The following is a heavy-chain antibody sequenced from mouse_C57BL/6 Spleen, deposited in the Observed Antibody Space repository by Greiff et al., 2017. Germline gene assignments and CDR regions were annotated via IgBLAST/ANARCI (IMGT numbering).Heavy chain of an antibody. Sequence: EVHLQQSGPELVKPGASVKISCKASGYTFTDYYMNWVKQSHGKSLEWIGDINPNNGGTSYNQKFKGKATLTVDKSSSTAYMELRSLTSEDSAVYYCARSGAAQATYAYWGQGTLVTVSA. CDR2: INPNNGGT. J-gene: IGHJ3*01. D-gene: IGHD3-2*02. V-gene: IGHV1-26*01. CDR1: GYTFTDYY. CDR3: ARSGAAQATYAY.